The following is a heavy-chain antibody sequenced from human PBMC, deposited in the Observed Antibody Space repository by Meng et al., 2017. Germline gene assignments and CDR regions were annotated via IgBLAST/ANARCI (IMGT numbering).Heavy chain of an antibody. CDR2: MNPNSGNT. V-gene: IGHV1-8*01. Sequence: ASVKVSCKASGYTFTSYDINWVRQALGQGLEWMGWMNPNSGNTGYAQKFQGRVTMTRNTSISTAYMELSSLRSEDTAVYYCARRRGPYRYASGFDYWGQGTRVTVYS. J-gene: IGHJ4*02. CDR3: ARRRGPYRYASGFDY. D-gene: IGHD5-18*01. CDR1: GYTFTSYD.